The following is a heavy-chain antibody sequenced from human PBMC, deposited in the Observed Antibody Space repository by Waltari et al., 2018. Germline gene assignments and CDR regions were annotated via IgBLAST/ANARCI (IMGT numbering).Heavy chain of an antibody. J-gene: IGHJ4*02. Sequence: QVQLVQSGAEVKKPGSSVKVSCKASGGTFSSYAISWVRQAPGQGLEWMGGIIPIFGTANDAQKFQGRVRITADESTSTAYMELSSLRSEDTAVYYCATSPGLAAADAFFDYWGQGTLVTVSS. D-gene: IGHD6-13*01. CDR1: GGTFSSYA. CDR2: IIPIFGTA. V-gene: IGHV1-69*12. CDR3: ATSPGLAAADAFFDY.